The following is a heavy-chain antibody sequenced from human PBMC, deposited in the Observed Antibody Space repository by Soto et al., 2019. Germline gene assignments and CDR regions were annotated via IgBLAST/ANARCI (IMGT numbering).Heavy chain of an antibody. J-gene: IGHJ6*02. CDR3: ARAYQVKHCSSTSCYRIFYYGMDV. CDR1: GGSFSGCY. V-gene: IGHV4-34*01. Sequence: SETLSLTCAVYGGSFSGCYWSWIRQPPGKGLEWIGEINHSGSTNYNPSLKSRVTISVDTSKNQFSLKLSSVTAADTAVYYCARAYQVKHCSSTSCYRIFYYGMDVWGQGTTVTVSS. CDR2: INHSGST. D-gene: IGHD2-2*02.